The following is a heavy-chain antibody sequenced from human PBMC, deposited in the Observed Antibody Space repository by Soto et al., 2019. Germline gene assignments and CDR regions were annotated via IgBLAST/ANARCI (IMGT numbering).Heavy chain of an antibody. Sequence: SGGSLRLSCAASGFTFSSYAMHWVRQAPGKGLEWVAVISYDGSNKYYADSVKGRFTISGDNSKNTLYLQMNSLRAEDTAVYYCARDKYSYGPFDYWGQGTLVTVSS. CDR3: ARDKYSYGPFDY. CDR1: GFTFSSYA. CDR2: ISYDGSNK. D-gene: IGHD5-18*01. V-gene: IGHV3-30-3*01. J-gene: IGHJ4*02.